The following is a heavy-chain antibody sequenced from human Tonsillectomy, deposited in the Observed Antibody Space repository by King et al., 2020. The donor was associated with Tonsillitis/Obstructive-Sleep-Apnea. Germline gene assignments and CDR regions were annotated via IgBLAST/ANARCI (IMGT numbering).Heavy chain of an antibody. CDR2: IYYSGNT. CDR1: GVSITSPGYY. D-gene: IGHD6-6*01. CDR3: ARVIAARPIVYYMDV. V-gene: IGHV4-31*01. Sequence: VPLQESGPGLAKPSETLSLTCTVSGVSITSPGYYWSWVRQHPGKGLEWIGYIYYSGNTFYNPSLRSPLTISMDRSKNQFSLRLSSVAAADTAVYYCARVIAARPIVYYMDVWGKGTTVTVSS. J-gene: IGHJ6*03.